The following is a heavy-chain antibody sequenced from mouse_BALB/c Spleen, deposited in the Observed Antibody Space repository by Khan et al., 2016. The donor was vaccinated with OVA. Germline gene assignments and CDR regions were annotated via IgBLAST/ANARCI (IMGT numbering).Heavy chain of an antibody. Sequence: VELVESGPGLVAPSQSLSITCTVSGFSLTGYGVNWVRQPPGKGLEWLGMIWGDGSTDYNSGIKSRLSITKDNSKSQVFLKMNSLQTDDTARYYCARAYYANYRGAMDYWGQGNSVTVSS. CDR1: GFSLTGYG. CDR2: IWGDGST. J-gene: IGHJ4*01. V-gene: IGHV2-6-7*01. CDR3: ARAYYANYRGAMDY. D-gene: IGHD2-10*01.